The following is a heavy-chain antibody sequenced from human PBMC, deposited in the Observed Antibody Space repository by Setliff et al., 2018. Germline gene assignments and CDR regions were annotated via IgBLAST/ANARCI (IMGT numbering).Heavy chain of an antibody. V-gene: IGHV4-39*07. CDR2: ISYSGGV. D-gene: IGHD3-22*01. CDR3: ARDPHYDPTYSLPGHAFDF. Sequence: SETLSLTCSLSGVTIGGNNYYYWAWIRQPPGKGLEWIGTISYSGGVFYNPSLKSRVAISADTSRIQFSLKLRSATAADTAVYYCARDPHYDPTYSLPGHAFDFWGQGIMVTVSS. J-gene: IGHJ3*01. CDR1: GVTIGGNNYYY.